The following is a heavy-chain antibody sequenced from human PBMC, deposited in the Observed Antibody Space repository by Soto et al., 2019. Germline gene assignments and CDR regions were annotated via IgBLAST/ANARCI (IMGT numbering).Heavy chain of an antibody. CDR1: GFTFSGYA. CDR3: ARPLMEGWYNAFDI. CDR2: ISGSGDST. V-gene: IGHV3-23*01. J-gene: IGHJ3*02. D-gene: IGHD2-15*01. Sequence: GGSLRLSCVASGFTFSGYAVSWVRQAPGKGLEWVAGISGSGDSTFDTDSVRGRFTLSRDNSKNTLYLQMDSLRAEDTGVYYCARPLMEGWYNAFDIWGQGTMVTVSS.